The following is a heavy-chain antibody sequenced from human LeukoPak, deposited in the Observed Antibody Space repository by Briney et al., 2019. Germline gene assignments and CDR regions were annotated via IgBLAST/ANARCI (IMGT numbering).Heavy chain of an antibody. J-gene: IGHJ4*02. CDR2: IWPDGSKK. V-gene: IGHV3-30*02. Sequence: PGGSLRLSCAASGFTFRTYAMHWVRQAPGKGLEWVAFIWPDGSKKFYADSVKGRFTISRDNSNHTLYLQMNSLRPEDTALYFCAKISSSAEPNFDYWGQGIRLTVSS. D-gene: IGHD1-14*01. CDR1: GFTFRTYA. CDR3: AKISSSAEPNFDY.